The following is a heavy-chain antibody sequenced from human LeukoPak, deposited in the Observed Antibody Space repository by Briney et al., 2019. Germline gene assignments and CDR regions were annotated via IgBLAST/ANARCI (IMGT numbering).Heavy chain of an antibody. Sequence: GGSLRLSCAVSGFTFSGHWMFWVRQAPGKGLEWVSSDGSGTGYTDSVKGRFTISRDNSKNTLYLQMNSLRAEDTAVYYCARGAYYYGSGSSTFDYWGQGTLVTVSS. D-gene: IGHD3-10*01. CDR2: DGSGT. V-gene: IGHV3-74*01. J-gene: IGHJ4*02. CDR3: ARGAYYYGSGSSTFDY. CDR1: GFTFSGHW.